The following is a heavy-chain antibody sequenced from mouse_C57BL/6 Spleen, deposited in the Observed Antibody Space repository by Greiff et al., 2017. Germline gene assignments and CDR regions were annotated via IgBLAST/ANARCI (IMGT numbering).Heavy chain of an antibody. CDR1: GYTFTSYW. D-gene: IGHD4-1*01. J-gene: IGHJ4*01. V-gene: IGHV1-61*01. Sequence: VQLQQSGAELVRPGSSVKLSCKASGYTFTSYWMDWVKQRPGQGLEWIGNIYPSDSETHYNQKFKDKATLTVDKSSSTAYMQLSSLTSEDSAVYYCARRGTGNYAMDYWGQGTSVTVSS. CDR2: IYPSDSET. CDR3: ARRGTGNYAMDY.